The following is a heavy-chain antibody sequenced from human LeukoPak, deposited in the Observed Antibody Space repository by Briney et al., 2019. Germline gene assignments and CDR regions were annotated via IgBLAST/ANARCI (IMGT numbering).Heavy chain of an antibody. J-gene: IGHJ4*02. D-gene: IGHD3-10*01. CDR2: IYHSGST. Sequence: PSETLSLTCTVSGDSISSGGYYWSWIRQHPGKGLEWIGYIYHSGSTYYNPSLKSRVTISVDTSKNQFSLKLSSVTAADTAVYYCARVANGSYCFDYWGQGTLVTVSS. CDR3: ARVANGSYCFDY. V-gene: IGHV4-31*03. CDR1: GDSISSGGYY.